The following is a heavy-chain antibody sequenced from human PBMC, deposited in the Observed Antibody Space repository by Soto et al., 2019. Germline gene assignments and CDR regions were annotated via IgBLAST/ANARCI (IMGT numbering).Heavy chain of an antibody. J-gene: IGHJ4*02. V-gene: IGHV3-74*01. Sequence: GGSLRPSCAASGFTFSSYWMHWVRQAPGKGLVWVSRINSDGSSTSYADSVKGRFTISRDNAKNTLYLQMNSLRAEDTAVYYCARDGSEAGTYYFDYWGQGTLVTVSS. CDR3: ARDGSEAGTYYFDY. CDR2: INSDGSST. CDR1: GFTFSSYW.